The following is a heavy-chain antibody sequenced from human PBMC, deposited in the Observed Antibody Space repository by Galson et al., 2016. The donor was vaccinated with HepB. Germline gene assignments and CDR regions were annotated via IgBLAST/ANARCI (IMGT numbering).Heavy chain of an antibody. Sequence: SLRLSCAASGFTFSGYGMHWVRQAPGKGLEWVAGIWYDGSYKHYGDSVKGRFTISRDNSKNTLFLQMNSLRIEDTAVYYCARVEGLGSNWYRAPHFDSWGQGTLVTVSS. V-gene: IGHV3-33*01. CDR2: IWYDGSYK. CDR3: ARVEGLGSNWYRAPHFDS. D-gene: IGHD6-13*01. J-gene: IGHJ4*02. CDR1: GFTFSGYG.